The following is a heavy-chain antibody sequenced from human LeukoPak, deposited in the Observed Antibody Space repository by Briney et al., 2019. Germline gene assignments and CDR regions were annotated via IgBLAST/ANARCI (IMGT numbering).Heavy chain of an antibody. CDR2: MNPNSGNT. V-gene: IGHV1-8*01. J-gene: IGHJ6*03. D-gene: IGHD3-3*01. CDR3: ARGGLRFLEWLLYTDYYYYMDV. Sequence: ASVKVSCKASGYTFTSYDINWVRQATGQGLEWMGWMNPNSGNTGYAQKFQGRVTMTRNTSISTAYMELSSLRSEDTAVYYCARGGLRFLEWLLYTDYYYYMDVWDKGTTVTVSS. CDR1: GYTFTSYD.